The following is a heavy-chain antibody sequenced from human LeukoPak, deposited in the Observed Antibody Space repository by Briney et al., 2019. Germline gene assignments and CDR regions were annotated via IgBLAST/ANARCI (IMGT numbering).Heavy chain of an antibody. CDR2: IHYSGTT. V-gene: IGHV4-39*01. J-gene: IGHJ4*02. Sequence: SETLSLTCTVSGGSIRSSSLYWGWIRQSPGKGLEWIGTIHYSGTTSYNPSLKSRVTMSLETSNNQFSLKLTSVTAADTGVYFCVTRSTGSYSDWWDQGTLVTVSS. D-gene: IGHD1-26*01. CDR1: GGSIRSSSLY. CDR3: VTRSTGSYSDW.